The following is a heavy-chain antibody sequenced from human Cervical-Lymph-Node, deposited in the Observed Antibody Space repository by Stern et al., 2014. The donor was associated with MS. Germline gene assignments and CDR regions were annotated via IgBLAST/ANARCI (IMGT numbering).Heavy chain of an antibody. V-gene: IGHV1-8*01. CDR2: MSPNSGNT. CDR1: GYTFTTYD. J-gene: IGHJ6*02. D-gene: IGHD1-26*01. CDR3: ARALRGGFYGMDV. Sequence: VQLMQSGAEVKKPGASVKVSCKASGYTFTTYDIHWVRQAPGQGLEWMGRMSPNSGNTGYAQRFQDRVTMTRNTSCSTAYMELSSLRSDDTAVYYCARALRGGFYGMDVWGQGTTVTVSS.